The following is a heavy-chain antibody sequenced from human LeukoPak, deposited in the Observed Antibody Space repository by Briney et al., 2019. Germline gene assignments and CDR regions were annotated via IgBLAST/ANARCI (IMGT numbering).Heavy chain of an antibody. D-gene: IGHD6-19*01. Sequence: SETLSLTCTVSGGSISSGGYYWSWIRQHPGKGLEWTGYIYYSGSTYYNPSLKSRVTLSVDTSKNPFSLKLSSVTAADTAVYYCARLGERWLFPGPMIDYWGKGTRVTVFS. CDR3: ARLGERWLFPGPMIDY. CDR1: GGSISSGGYY. J-gene: IGHJ4*02. CDR2: IYYSGST. V-gene: IGHV4-31*03.